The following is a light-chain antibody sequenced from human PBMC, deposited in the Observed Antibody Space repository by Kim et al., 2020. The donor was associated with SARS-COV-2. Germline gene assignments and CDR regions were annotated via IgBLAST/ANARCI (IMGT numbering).Light chain of an antibody. CDR1: QGISSY. J-gene: IGKJ4*01. CDR2: AAS. CDR3: QQYYSYPPLT. Sequence: AIRITQSPSSLSASTGDRVTITCQASQGISSYLAWYQQKPGKAPKLLIYAASTLQSGVPSRFSGSGSGTDFTLTISCLQSEDFATYYCQQYYSYPPLTFGGGTKVDIK. V-gene: IGKV1-8*01.